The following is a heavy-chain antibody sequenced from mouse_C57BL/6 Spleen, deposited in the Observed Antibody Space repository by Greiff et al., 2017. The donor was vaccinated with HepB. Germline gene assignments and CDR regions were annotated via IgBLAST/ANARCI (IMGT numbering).Heavy chain of an antibody. J-gene: IGHJ4*01. D-gene: IGHD1-1*01. Sequence: QVQLQQPGAELVRPGSSVKLSCKASGYTFTSYWMDWVKQRPGQGLEWIGNIYPSDSETHYNQKFKDKATLTVDKSSSTAYMQLSSLTSEDSAVYYCARRYYYGSSSYAMDYWGQGTSVTVSS. CDR1: GYTFTSYW. CDR2: IYPSDSET. CDR3: ARRYYYGSSSYAMDY. V-gene: IGHV1-61*01.